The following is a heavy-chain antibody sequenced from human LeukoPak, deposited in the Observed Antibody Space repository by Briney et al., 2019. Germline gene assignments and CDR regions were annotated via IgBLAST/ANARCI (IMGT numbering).Heavy chain of an antibody. J-gene: IGHJ5*02. CDR1: GFTFSNYG. Sequence: GGSLRLSCEASGFTFSNYGMNWVRQAPGKGLEWVSYNRSNDGTTHYADSVKGRFTISRDNAKNSLSLQMTSLRADDTAVYYCVRGQTSLDNWFDPWGQGTLVIVSS. CDR3: VRGQTSLDNWFDP. V-gene: IGHV3-48*01. CDR2: NRSNDGTT.